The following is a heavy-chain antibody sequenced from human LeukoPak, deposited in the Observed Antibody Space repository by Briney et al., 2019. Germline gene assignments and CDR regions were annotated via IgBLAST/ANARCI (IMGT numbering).Heavy chain of an antibody. CDR1: GFTFSDYY. CDR3: ARIEWERLGRAFDI. CDR2: ISSSGSTI. D-gene: IGHD1-26*01. Sequence: PGGSLRPSCAASGFTFSDYYMSWIRQAPGKGLEWVSYISSSGSTIYYADSVKGRFTISRDNSKNTLYLQMNSLRAEDMAVYYCARIEWERLGRAFDIWGQGTMVTVSS. J-gene: IGHJ3*02. V-gene: IGHV3-11*01.